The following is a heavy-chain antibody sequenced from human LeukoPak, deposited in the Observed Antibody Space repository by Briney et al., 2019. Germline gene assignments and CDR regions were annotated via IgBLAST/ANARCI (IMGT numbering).Heavy chain of an antibody. Sequence: PGGSLRLSCAASGFTFSSYSMNWVRKAPGKGLEWVSSISISSSYIYYADSVKGRFTISRENATNSLYLQMNSRRAEDTAVYYCARERGYCSGGSCYSGFDYWGQGTLVTVSS. CDR3: ARERGYCSGGSCYSGFDY. D-gene: IGHD2-15*01. CDR1: GFTFSSYS. V-gene: IGHV3-21*01. J-gene: IGHJ4*02. CDR2: ISISSSYI.